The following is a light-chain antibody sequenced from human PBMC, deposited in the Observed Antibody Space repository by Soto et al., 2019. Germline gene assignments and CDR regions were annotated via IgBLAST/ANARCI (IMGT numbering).Light chain of an antibody. CDR1: QSVNNF. J-gene: IGKJ4*01. V-gene: IGKV3-11*01. CDR2: DAS. Sequence: EVVLTQSPATLSLSPGDRATLSCRASQSVNNFLAWYQQKPGQTPRLLIYDASKRATGIPGSFSGSGSGTDFTLTISSLEPEDFAVYYCQQRSNWPPALSFGGGTKVDIK. CDR3: QQRSNWPPALS.